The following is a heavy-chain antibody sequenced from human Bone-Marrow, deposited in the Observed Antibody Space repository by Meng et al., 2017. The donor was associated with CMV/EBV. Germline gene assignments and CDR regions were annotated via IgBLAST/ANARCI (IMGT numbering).Heavy chain of an antibody. CDR1: GYTFTTYS. J-gene: IGHJ4*02. V-gene: IGHV1-2*02. CDR2: INPNSGGT. D-gene: IGHD3-22*01. CDR3: ARVGDYYDSSGYWD. Sequence: ASVKVSCKASGYTFTTYSITWVRQAPGQGLEWMGWINPNSGGTNYAQKFQGRVTMTRDTSISTAYMELSRLRSDDTAVYYCARVGDYYDSSGYWDWGQGTLVTVSS.